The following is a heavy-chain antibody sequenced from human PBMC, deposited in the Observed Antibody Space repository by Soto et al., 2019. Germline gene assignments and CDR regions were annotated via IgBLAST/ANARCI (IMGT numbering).Heavy chain of an antibody. J-gene: IGHJ6*03. CDR2: TYYRSRWYN. CDR1: GDSVSSNSAA. D-gene: IGHD1-7*01. Sequence: QVQLQQSGPGLVRPSQTLSLTCAISGDSVSSNSAAWNWIRQSPSRGLEWLGRTYYRSRWYNDYGISVKGRITVNPDTSKNQFSLHLNSVTPEDTAVYYCAGTTSLQWYYMDVWDKGTTVTVSS. CDR3: AGTTSLQWYYMDV. V-gene: IGHV6-1*01.